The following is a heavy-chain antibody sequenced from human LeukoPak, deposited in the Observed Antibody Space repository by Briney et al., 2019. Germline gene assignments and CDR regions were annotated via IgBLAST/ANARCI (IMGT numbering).Heavy chain of an antibody. D-gene: IGHD3-10*01. J-gene: IGHJ4*02. CDR3: ARDKGGMVPFDY. CDR2: IKQGGSEK. Sequence: GGTLRLSCEASGFTFGTFWMSWVRQAPGKGLEWVANIKQGGSEKNYVDSVKGRFTIARDDAKNSLYLQMNSLRAEDTAVYFCARDKGGMVPFDYWGQGTLVTVSS. V-gene: IGHV3-7*01. CDR1: GFTFGTFW.